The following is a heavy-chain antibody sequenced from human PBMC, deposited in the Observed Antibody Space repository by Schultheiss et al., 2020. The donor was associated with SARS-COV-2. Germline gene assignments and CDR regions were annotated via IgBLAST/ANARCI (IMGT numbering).Heavy chain of an antibody. CDR3: ARISSGWYRVGQGGTFDI. V-gene: IGHV4-38-2*02. CDR1: GGSISSGYY. D-gene: IGHD6-19*01. CDR2: IYHSGST. J-gene: IGHJ4*02. Sequence: SETLSLTCTVSGGSISSGYYWGWIRQPPGKGLEWIGSIYHSGSTYYNPSLKSRVTMSVDTSKNQFSLKLSSVTAADTAVYYCARISSGWYRVGQGGTFDIWGQGTLVTVSS.